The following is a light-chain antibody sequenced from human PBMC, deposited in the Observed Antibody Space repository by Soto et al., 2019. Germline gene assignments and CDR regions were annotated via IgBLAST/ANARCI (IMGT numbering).Light chain of an antibody. V-gene: IGKV3-15*01. J-gene: IGKJ4*01. CDR3: QQYNNWPLT. Sequence: EIVMTQSPATLSLSPGEGATLSCRASLSVSSDLAWYRQKPGQAPRLLIYRAFTRATGIPARFSGSGFGTDFTLTISSLQSEDFAVYYCQQYNNWPLTFGGGTKVEIK. CDR2: RAF. CDR1: LSVSSD.